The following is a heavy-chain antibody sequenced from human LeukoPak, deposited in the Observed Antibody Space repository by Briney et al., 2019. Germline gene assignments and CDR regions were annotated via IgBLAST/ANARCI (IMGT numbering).Heavy chain of an antibody. CDR3: ARDGMVGAIRDDAFDI. V-gene: IGHV1-46*01. Sequence: ASVKVSCKASGYTFTSYYMHWVRQAPGQGLEWMGIINPSGGSTSYAQKFQGRVTITADKSTSTAYMELSSLRSEDTAVYYCARDGMVGAIRDDAFDIWGQGTMVTVSS. J-gene: IGHJ3*02. CDR1: GYTFTSYY. CDR2: INPSGGST. D-gene: IGHD1-26*01.